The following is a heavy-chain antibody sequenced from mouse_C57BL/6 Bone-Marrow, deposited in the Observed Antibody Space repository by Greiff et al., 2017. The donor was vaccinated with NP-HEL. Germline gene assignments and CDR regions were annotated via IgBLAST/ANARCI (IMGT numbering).Heavy chain of an antibody. Sequence: EVMLVESEGGLVQPGSSMKLSCTASGFTFSDYYMAWVRQVPEKGLEWVANINYDGSSTYYLDSLKSRFIISRDNAKNILYLQMSSLKSEDTATYYCARVPYYSNYEAMDYWGQGTSVTVSS. D-gene: IGHD2-5*01. CDR3: ARVPYYSNYEAMDY. J-gene: IGHJ4*01. CDR1: GFTFSDYY. V-gene: IGHV5-16*01. CDR2: INYDGSST.